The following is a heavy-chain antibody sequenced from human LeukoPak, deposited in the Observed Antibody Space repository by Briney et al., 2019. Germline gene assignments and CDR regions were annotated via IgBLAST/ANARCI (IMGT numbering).Heavy chain of an antibody. CDR2: ISYDGSNK. CDR1: GFTFSSYA. Sequence: GGSLRLSCAASGFTFSSYAMHWVRQAPGKGLEWVAVISYDGSNKYYADSVKGRFTISRDNAKSSVYLHMNSLRVEDTAIFYCARGTKDVVLGVPPGGWFDPWGQGTLITVSS. CDR3: ARGTKDVVLGVPPGGWFDP. V-gene: IGHV3-30-3*01. J-gene: IGHJ5*02. D-gene: IGHD2-8*02.